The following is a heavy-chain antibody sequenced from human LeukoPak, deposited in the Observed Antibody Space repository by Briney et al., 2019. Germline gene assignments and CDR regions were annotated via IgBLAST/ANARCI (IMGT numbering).Heavy chain of an antibody. D-gene: IGHD6-13*01. Sequence: PGGSLRLSCAASGFTFSSYDMHWVRQATGKGLEWVSAIGTAGDTYYPGSVKGRFTISRENAKNSLYLQMNSLRAGDTAVYYCARAAGRHWYFDLWGRGTLATVSS. V-gene: IGHV3-13*01. CDR2: IGTAGDT. CDR1: GFTFSSYD. J-gene: IGHJ2*01. CDR3: ARAAGRHWYFDL.